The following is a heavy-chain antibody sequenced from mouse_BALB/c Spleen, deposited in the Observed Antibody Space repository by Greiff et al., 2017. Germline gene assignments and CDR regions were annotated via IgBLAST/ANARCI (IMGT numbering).Heavy chain of an antibody. J-gene: IGHJ4*01. CDR2: IYPGDGDT. V-gene: IGHV1-82*01. CDR1: GYAFSSSW. CDR3: ARSDCRDHAMDY. D-gene: IGHD3-3*01. Sequence: QVQLQQSGPELVKPGASVKISCTASGYAFSSSWMNWVKQRPGQGLEWIGRIYPGDGDTNYNGKFKGKATLTADKSSSTAYMQLSSLTSVDSAVYFCARSDCRDHAMDYWGQGTSVTVSS.